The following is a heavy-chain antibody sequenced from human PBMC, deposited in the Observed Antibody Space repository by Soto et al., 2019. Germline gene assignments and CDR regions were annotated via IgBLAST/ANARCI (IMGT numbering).Heavy chain of an antibody. CDR3: ARDGESSSSSDFAL. CDR1: GFTFGYYN. CDR2: VRSSGDDT. V-gene: IGHV3-48*02. J-gene: IGHJ4*02. Sequence: DVQLVESGGGLVQPGGSLRLSCAASGFTFGYYNMHWVRQAPGKGLEWVSFVRSSGDDTYYADSVKGRFTISRDNAKDSLYLQMNSLREEDTAVYYCARDGESSSSSDFALWGQGALVTVSS. D-gene: IGHD2-2*01.